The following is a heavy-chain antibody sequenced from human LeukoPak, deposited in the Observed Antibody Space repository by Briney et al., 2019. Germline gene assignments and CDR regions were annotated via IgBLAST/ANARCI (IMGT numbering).Heavy chain of an antibody. CDR2: INHSGST. D-gene: IGHD2-2*01. CDR3: ARGRIVVVPDAIFRGGSTTRFDY. Sequence: SETLSLTCAVYGGSFSGYYWSWIRQPPGKGLEWIGEINHSGSTNYNPSLKSRVTISVDTSKNQFSLKLSSVTAADTAVYYCARGRIVVVPDAIFRGGSTTRFDYWGQGTLVTVSS. CDR1: GGSFSGYY. V-gene: IGHV4-34*01. J-gene: IGHJ4*02.